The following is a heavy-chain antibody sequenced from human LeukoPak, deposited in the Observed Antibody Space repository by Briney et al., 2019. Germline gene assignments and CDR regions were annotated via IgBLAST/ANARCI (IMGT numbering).Heavy chain of an antibody. V-gene: IGHV3-23*01. CDR3: ARDCSSGWYWGPAGYFDY. D-gene: IGHD6-19*01. J-gene: IGHJ4*02. CDR1: GFTFSSYA. CDR2: ISGSGGST. Sequence: GGSLRLSCAASGFTFSSYAMSWVRQAPGKGLGWVSAISGSGGSTYYADSVKGRFTISRDNSKNTLYLQMNSLRAEDTAVYYCARDCSSGWYWGPAGYFDYWGQGTLVTVSS.